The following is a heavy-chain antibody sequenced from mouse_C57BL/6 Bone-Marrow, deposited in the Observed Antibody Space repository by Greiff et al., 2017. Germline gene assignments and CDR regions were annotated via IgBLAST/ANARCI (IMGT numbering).Heavy chain of an antibody. CDR2: IRSKSNNYAT. CDR3: VSLTGAMDY. CDR1: GFSFNTYA. Sequence: EVNVVESGGGLVQPKGSLKLSCAASGFSFNTYAMNWVRQAPGKGLEWVARIRSKSNNYATYYADSVKDRFTISRDDSESMLYLQMNNLKTEDTAMYYCVSLTGAMDYWGQGTSVTVSS. J-gene: IGHJ4*01. V-gene: IGHV10-1*01. D-gene: IGHD1-1*01.